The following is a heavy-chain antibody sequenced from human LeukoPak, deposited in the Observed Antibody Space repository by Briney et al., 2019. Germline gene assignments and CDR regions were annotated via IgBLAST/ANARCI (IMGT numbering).Heavy chain of an antibody. J-gene: IGHJ4*02. CDR3: ARRRVDGYNYAFDY. D-gene: IGHD5-24*01. V-gene: IGHV4-31*03. Sequence: SETLSLTCTVSGGSISSGVYYWSWIRQHPGKGLEWIGYIYYSGSTYYNPSLKSRVTISVDTSKSQFSLKLSSVTAADTAVYYCARRRVDGYNYAFDYWGQGTLVTVSS. CDR2: IYYSGST. CDR1: GGSISSGVYY.